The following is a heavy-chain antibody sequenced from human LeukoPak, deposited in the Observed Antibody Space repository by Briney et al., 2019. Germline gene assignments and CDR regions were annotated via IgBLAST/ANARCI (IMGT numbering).Heavy chain of an antibody. CDR3: ARTPLGGSGSPDY. CDR2: INHSGST. V-gene: IGHV4-34*01. CDR1: GGSFSGYY. J-gene: IGHJ4*02. Sequence: SETLSLTCAVYGGSFSGYYWSWIRQPPGKGLEWIGEINHSGSTNYNPSLKSRVTISVDTSKNQFSLKLSSVTAADTAVYYCARTPLGGSGSPDYWGQGTLVTVSS. D-gene: IGHD3-10*01.